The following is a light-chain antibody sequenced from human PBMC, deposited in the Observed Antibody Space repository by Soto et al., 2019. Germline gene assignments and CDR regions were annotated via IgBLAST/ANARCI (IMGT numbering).Light chain of an antibody. CDR1: QSISSY. J-gene: IGKJ1*01. CDR2: AAS. Sequence: DIQMTQSPSSLSASVGDRITVTCRASQSISSYLNWYQQKPGKAPKLLIYAASSLQSGVPSRFSGSGSGTDFTLTISSLLPEDFATYYCQQSYSTPWTFGQGTKAEIK. V-gene: IGKV1-39*01. CDR3: QQSYSTPWT.